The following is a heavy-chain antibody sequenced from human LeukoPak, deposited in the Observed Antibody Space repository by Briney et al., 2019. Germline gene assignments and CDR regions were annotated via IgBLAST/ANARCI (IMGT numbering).Heavy chain of an antibody. J-gene: IGHJ4*02. CDR3: AKVKSDSSGWYHVLD. CDR2: IGTAGDT. CDR1: GFTFSKYD. D-gene: IGHD6-19*01. V-gene: IGHV3-13*04. Sequence: GGSLRLSCAASGFTFSKYDMYWVRQGTGRGLEWVSAIGTAGDTHYPDSVEGRFTISRENAKNSLYLQMNSLRAGDTAVYYCAKVKSDSSGWYHVLDWGQGTLVTVSS.